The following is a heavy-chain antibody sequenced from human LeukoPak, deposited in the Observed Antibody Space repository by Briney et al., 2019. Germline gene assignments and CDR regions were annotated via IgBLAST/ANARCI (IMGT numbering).Heavy chain of an antibody. Sequence: SETLSLTCTVSDASISDYYWNWIRQPPGKGLEWIGRIYISGSTNYNPSLKSRVTMSVRMSKTQFSLKLTSVPAADTAVYYCARASYDSSGYYYFDYLGQGMLVSVSS. V-gene: IGHV4-4*07. CDR2: IYISGST. D-gene: IGHD3-22*01. CDR3: ARASYDSSGYYYFDY. CDR1: DASISDYY. J-gene: IGHJ4*02.